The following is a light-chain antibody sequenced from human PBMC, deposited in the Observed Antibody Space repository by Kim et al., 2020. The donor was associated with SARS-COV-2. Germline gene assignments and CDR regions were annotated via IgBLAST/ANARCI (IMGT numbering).Light chain of an antibody. CDR2: DVS. CDR1: SSDVGGYNY. Sequence: QEINISCTGTSSDVGGYNYVSWYQQHPGKAPQLMIYDVSKRPSGVSNRFSGSKSGNTASLTISGLQAEDEADYYCSSYTSSSTLVFGGGTQLTVL. CDR3: SSYTSSSTLV. J-gene: IGLJ2*01. V-gene: IGLV2-14*04.